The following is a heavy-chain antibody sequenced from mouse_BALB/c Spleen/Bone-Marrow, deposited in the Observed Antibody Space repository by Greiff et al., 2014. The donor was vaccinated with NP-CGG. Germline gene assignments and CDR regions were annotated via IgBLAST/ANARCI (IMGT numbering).Heavy chain of an antibody. Sequence: VQLQQSGAELAKPGASVKMSCKASGYTFTSYWMHWVKQRPGQGLEWIGYINPSTGYTEYNQKFKDKATLTADKSSSTAYMQRGSLTSEYSAVFYCARSATMIFAYWGQGTLVTVSA. V-gene: IGHV1-7*01. CDR3: ARSATMIFAY. J-gene: IGHJ3*01. CDR2: INPSTGYT. CDR1: GYTFTSYW. D-gene: IGHD2-4*01.